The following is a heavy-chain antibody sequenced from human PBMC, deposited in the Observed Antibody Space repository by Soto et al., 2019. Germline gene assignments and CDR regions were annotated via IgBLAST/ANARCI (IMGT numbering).Heavy chain of an antibody. CDR1: GGSFSGYY. CDR3: ARRSTYFQH. V-gene: IGHV4-34*01. Sequence: PSETLSLTCAVYGGSFSGYYWSWIRQPPGKGLEWIGEINHSGSTNYNPSLKSRVTISVDTSKNQFSLKLSSVTAADTAVYYCARRSTYFQHWGQGTLGTVSS. J-gene: IGHJ1*01. CDR2: INHSGST.